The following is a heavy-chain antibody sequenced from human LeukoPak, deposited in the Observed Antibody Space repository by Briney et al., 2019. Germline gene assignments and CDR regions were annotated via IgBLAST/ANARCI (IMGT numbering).Heavy chain of an antibody. Sequence: SETLSLTCTVSGGSITSYYWSWIRQPPGKGLEWIGYLFHSGTRRYNPSLKSRVTISADATKNQIFLTLNSTTAADTAVYYCARRRGWKQQLVYFDYWGQGTLATVSS. J-gene: IGHJ4*02. CDR1: GGSITSYY. CDR2: LFHSGTR. V-gene: IGHV4-59*08. D-gene: IGHD6-13*01. CDR3: ARRRGWKQQLVYFDY.